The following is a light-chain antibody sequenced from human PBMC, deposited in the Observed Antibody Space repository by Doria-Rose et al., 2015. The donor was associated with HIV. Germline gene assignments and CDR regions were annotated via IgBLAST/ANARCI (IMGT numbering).Light chain of an antibody. CDR2: WAF. CDR1: QSLLYTSKNY. Sequence: TQSPESLGMSLGERATLNCKSNQSLLYTSKNYLAWYQQKPGQPPKLLIYWAFTRQSVVPARFSGSGSGTDVTLTISSLEAEDVAVYYCQQYYDTPSFGRGTTVDIK. J-gene: IGKJ3*01. CDR3: QQYYDTPS. V-gene: IGKV4-1*01.